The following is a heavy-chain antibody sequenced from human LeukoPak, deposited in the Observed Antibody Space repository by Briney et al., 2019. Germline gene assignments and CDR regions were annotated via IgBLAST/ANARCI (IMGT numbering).Heavy chain of an antibody. J-gene: IGHJ6*02. Sequence: GGSLRLSCAASGFTFSSYAMHWVRQAPGKGLEWVAVISYDGSNKYYADSVKGRFTISRDNSKNTLYVQMNSLRAEDTAVYYCTKHSSAWYYYGMDVWGQGTTVTVSS. V-gene: IGHV3-30-3*02. CDR2: ISYDGSNK. CDR1: GFTFSSYA. D-gene: IGHD6-19*01. CDR3: TKHSSAWYYYGMDV.